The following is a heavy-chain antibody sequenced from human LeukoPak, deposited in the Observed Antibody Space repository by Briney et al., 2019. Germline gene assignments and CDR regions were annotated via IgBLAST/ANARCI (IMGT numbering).Heavy chain of an antibody. D-gene: IGHD2-2*01. V-gene: IGHV3-23*01. CDR3: ARSPTAINGYFDP. J-gene: IGHJ5*02. CDR1: RFTFSSYA. Sequence: GGSLKLSCAASRFTFSSYAMSWVRQAPGKGLEWVSTISGGGGSTYYADSVKGRFTIPRDNSKNTLYLQMNSPRADDTAVYYCARSPTAINGYFDPWGQGTLVTVSS. CDR2: ISGGGGST.